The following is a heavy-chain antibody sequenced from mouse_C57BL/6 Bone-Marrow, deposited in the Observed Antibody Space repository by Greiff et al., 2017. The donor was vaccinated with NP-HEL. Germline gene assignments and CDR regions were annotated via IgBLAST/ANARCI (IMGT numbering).Heavy chain of an antibody. CDR3: ARSFAGYYWFAY. CDR2: IYPGDGST. Sequence: VQLQQSDAELVKPGASVKISCKVSGYTFTDHTIHWMKQRPEQGLEWIGYIYPGDGSTKYNEKFKGKATLTADKSSSTAYMQLISMTSEDSAVYFCARSFAGYYWFAYWGQGTLVTVSA. CDR1: GYTFTDHT. D-gene: IGHD2-3*01. V-gene: IGHV1-78*01. J-gene: IGHJ3*01.